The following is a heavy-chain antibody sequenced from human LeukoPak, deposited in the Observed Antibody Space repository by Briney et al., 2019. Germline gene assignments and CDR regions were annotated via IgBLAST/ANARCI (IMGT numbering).Heavy chain of an antibody. V-gene: IGHV4-34*01. J-gene: IGHJ4*02. CDR2: INHSGST. CDR1: GGSFSGYY. CDR3: ARLPDY. Sequence: PSETLSLTCAVYGGSFSGYYWSWIRQPPGKGLEWIGEINHSGSTNYNPSLKSRVTISVDTSKNQFSLKLSSVTAADTAVYYCARLPDYWGQGNLVTVSS.